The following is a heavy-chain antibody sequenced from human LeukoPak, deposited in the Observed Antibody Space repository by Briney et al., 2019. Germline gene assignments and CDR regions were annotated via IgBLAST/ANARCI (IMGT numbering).Heavy chain of an antibody. V-gene: IGHV3-7*03. J-gene: IGHJ4*02. CDR2: IKQDGSEK. CDR1: GFTLCYHW. CDR3: ARVWSRYGDYLDY. Sequence: GSLRLSCSAPGFTLCYHWVGWVRPAPGEGPGWVANIKQDGSEKYYVDSVKGRFTISRDNAKNSLYLQMNSLRAEDTAVYYCARVWSRYGDYLDYWGQGTLVTVSS. D-gene: IGHD4-17*01.